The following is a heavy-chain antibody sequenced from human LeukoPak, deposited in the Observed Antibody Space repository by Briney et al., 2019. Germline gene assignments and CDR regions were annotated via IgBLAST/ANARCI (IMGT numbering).Heavy chain of an antibody. Sequence: GGSLRLSCAASGFTFENYWRSWVRQAPGKGPEWVANIKQDGSVEHYLDSVKGRFTISRDNAKNSLILQMNSLRAEDTAVYYCARWAGVTDYWGQGTLVTVSS. CDR3: ARWAGVTDY. CDR2: IKQDGSVE. D-gene: IGHD5-18*01. CDR1: GFTFENYW. V-gene: IGHV3-7*01. J-gene: IGHJ4*02.